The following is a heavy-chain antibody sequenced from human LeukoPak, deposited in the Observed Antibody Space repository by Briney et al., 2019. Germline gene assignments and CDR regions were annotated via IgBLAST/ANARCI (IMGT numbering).Heavy chain of an antibody. D-gene: IGHD2-15*01. CDR3: AKDRGYCSGGSCYFGYYFDY. Sequence: GGSLRLSXAASGFTFSSYGMHWVRQAPGKGGEGVAVIWYDGSNKYYADSVKGRFTISRDNSKRRLYMQMNRLRAEDTAVYYCAKDRGYCSGGSCYFGYYFDYWGQGTLVTVSS. V-gene: IGHV3-33*06. J-gene: IGHJ4*02. CDR1: GFTFSSYG. CDR2: IWYDGSNK.